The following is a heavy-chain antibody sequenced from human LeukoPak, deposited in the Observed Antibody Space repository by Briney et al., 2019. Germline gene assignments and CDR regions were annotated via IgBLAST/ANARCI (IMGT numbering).Heavy chain of an antibody. CDR2: INSDGSST. Sequence: GGPLRLSCAASGFTFSSYWTHWVRQAPGKGLVWVSRINSDGSSTSYADSVKGRFTISRDNAKNTLYLQMNSLRAEDTAVYYCARGTWATLYYYYMDVWGKGTTVTVSS. J-gene: IGHJ6*03. V-gene: IGHV3-74*01. CDR1: GFTFSSYW. D-gene: IGHD5-24*01. CDR3: ARGTWATLYYYYMDV.